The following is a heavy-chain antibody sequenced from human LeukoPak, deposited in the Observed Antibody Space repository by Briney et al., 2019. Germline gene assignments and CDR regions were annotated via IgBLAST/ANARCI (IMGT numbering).Heavy chain of an antibody. CDR1: GYTFTSYD. J-gene: IGHJ4*02. CDR3: ARGQRYYYDSSGYYRTNIDY. Sequence: ASVKVSCKASGYTFTSYDINWVRQATGQGLEWMGWMNPNSGNTGYAQKFQGRVTITRNTSISTAYMELSSLRSEDTAVYYCARGQRYYYDSSGYYRTNIDYWGQGTPVTVSS. D-gene: IGHD3-22*01. CDR2: MNPNSGNT. V-gene: IGHV1-8*03.